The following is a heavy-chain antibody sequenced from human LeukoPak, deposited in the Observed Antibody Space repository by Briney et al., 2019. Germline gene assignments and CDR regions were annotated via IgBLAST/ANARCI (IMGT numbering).Heavy chain of an antibody. CDR2: ISGSGGST. Sequence: PGGSLRLSCAASGFTFSSYAMSWVRQAPGKGLKWVSAISGSGGSTYYADSVKGRFTISRDNSKNTLYLQMNSLRAEDTAVYYRAKGKYSSGWSYFDYWGQGTLVTVSS. J-gene: IGHJ4*02. CDR3: AKGKYSSGWSYFDY. CDR1: GFTFSSYA. V-gene: IGHV3-23*01. D-gene: IGHD6-19*01.